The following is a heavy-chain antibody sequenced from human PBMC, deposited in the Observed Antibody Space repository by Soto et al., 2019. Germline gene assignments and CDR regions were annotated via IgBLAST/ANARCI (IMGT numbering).Heavy chain of an antibody. J-gene: IGHJ6*02. V-gene: IGHV3-15*01. CDR2: IKSKTDGGTT. CDR1: GFTFSNAW. D-gene: IGHD4-17*01. Sequence: EVQLVESGGGLVKPGGSLRLSCAASGFTFSNAWMSWVRQAPGKGLEWVGRIKSKTDGGTTDYAAPVKGRFTISRDDSKNTLYLQMNSLKTEDTAVYYCTTNYGDYGRYYYDGMDVWGQGTAVTVCS. CDR3: TTNYGDYGRYYYDGMDV.